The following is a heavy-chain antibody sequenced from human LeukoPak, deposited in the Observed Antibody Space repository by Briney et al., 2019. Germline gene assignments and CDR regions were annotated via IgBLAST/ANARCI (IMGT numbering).Heavy chain of an antibody. D-gene: IGHD3-10*01. V-gene: IGHV3-64D*09. J-gene: IGHJ4*02. CDR3: VKNGYGSGGYLELDH. CDR2: LSHNGGNT. Sequence: PGGSLRLSCSASGFTFGSHALHWVRQAPGKGLEYVSGLSHNGGNTYYADSVKGRFTISRDNSRNTLYLQTSSLRDADTAVYYCVKNGYGSGGYLELDHWGQGTLVTVSS. CDR1: GFTFGSHA.